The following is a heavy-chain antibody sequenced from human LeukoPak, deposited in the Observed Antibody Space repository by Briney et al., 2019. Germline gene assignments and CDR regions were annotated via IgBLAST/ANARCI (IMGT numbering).Heavy chain of an antibody. V-gene: IGHV5-51*01. CDR3: ARQVYSSGYFDPFDI. CDR2: IYLGDSET. CDR1: GYSFTNYW. Sequence: GESLKISGKGSGYSFTNYWSGWVRQMPGKGLEWLRIIYLGDSETRNSPSLQGEVTISADKPITTSYLQWSSWKASTTPFFSGARQVYSSGYFDPFDIWGQGTMDTVSA. J-gene: IGHJ3*02. D-gene: IGHD3-22*01.